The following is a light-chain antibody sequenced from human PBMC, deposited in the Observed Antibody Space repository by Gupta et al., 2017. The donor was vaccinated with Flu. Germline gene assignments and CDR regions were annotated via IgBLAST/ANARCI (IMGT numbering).Light chain of an antibody. J-gene: IGLJ1*01. Sequence: QHPDKAPKLMIYDVTNRPSGVSNRFSGSKSGNTASLIISGLQAEDEADYYCSSYTSSRTNVFGTGTKVTVL. V-gene: IGLV2-14*04. CDR2: DVT. CDR3: SSYTSSRTNV.